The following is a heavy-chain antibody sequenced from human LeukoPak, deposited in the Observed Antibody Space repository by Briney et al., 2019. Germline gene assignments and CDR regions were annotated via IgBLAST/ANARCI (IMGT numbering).Heavy chain of an antibody. V-gene: IGHV3-23*01. D-gene: IGHD6-13*01. CDR2: ISGSGGST. CDR1: GFTFSSYA. CDR3: AKDPHARIVAAVLQ. Sequence: GRSLRLSCAASGFTFSSYAMHWVRQAPGKGLEWVSGISGSGGSTYYADSVKGRFTISRDNSKNTLYLQLNSLRAEDTAVYYCAKDPHARIVAAVLQWGQGTLVTVSS. J-gene: IGHJ4*02.